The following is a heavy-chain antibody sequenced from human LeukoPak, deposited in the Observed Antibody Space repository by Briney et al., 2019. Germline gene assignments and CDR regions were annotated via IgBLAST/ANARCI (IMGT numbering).Heavy chain of an antibody. CDR3: ARDGVEIVGATKVFDY. CDR2: INAGNGNT. V-gene: IGHV1-3*01. J-gene: IGHJ4*02. CDR1: GYTFTSYA. Sequence: ASVKVSCKASGYTFTSYAMHWVRQAPGQRLEWMGWINAGNGNTKYSQKFQGRVTITRDTSASTAYMELSSLRSEDTAVYYCARDGVEIVGATKVFDYWGQGTLVTVSS. D-gene: IGHD1-26*01.